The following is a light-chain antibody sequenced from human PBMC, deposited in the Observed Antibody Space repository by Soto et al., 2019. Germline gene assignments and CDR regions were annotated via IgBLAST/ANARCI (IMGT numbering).Light chain of an antibody. J-gene: IGKJ5*01. V-gene: IGKV1-5*01. CDR3: QQSYKTPHT. CDR2: DAS. CDR1: QRISSW. Sequence: DIQMTQSPSTLSASVGDRVTITCRASQRISSWLAWYQQKPGKAPKLLIYDASSLESGVPSRFSGSGSGTEFTLTISSLQPDDFATYYCQQSYKTPHTFGQGTRLEI.